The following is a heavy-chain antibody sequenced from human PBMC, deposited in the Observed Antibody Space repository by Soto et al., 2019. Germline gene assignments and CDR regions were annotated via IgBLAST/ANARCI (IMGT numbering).Heavy chain of an antibody. CDR3: ARDKWYYYDSSGSSV. CDR2: IIPIFGTA. V-gene: IGHV1-69*13. J-gene: IGHJ3*01. CDR1: GGTFSSYA. D-gene: IGHD3-22*01. Sequence: SVKVSCKASGGTFSSYAISCVRQAPGQGLEWMGGIIPIFGTANYAQKFQGRVTITADESTSTAYMELSSLRSEDTAVYYCARDKWYYYDSSGSSVWGQGTMVTVSS.